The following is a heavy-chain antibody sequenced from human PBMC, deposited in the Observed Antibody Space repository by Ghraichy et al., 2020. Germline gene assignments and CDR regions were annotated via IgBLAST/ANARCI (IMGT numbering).Heavy chain of an antibody. V-gene: IGHV4-30-4*01. J-gene: IGHJ2*01. CDR2: IYYSGST. D-gene: IGHD3-16*01. CDR1: GGSISSGDYY. CDR3: ARDQVLTRDFDL. Sequence: SETLSLTCTVSGGSISSGDYYWSWIRQPPGKGLEWIGYIYYSGSTYYNPSLKSRVTISVDTSKNQFSLKLSSVTAADTAVYYCARDQVLTRDFDLWGRGTLVTVSS.